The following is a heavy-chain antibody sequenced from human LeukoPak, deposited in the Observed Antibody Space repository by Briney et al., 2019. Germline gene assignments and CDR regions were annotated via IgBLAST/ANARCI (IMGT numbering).Heavy chain of an antibody. CDR2: MNPNSGNT. CDR1: GYTFTSYD. V-gene: IGHV1-8*01. J-gene: IGHJ4*02. Sequence: ALVKVSCKASGYTFTSYDINWVRQATGQGLEWMGWMNPNSGNTGYAQKFQGRVTMTRNTSISTAYMELSSLRSEDTAVYYCASGLKVLDMVRGVIGYWGQGTLVTVSS. CDR3: ASGLKVLDMVRGVIGY. D-gene: IGHD3-10*01.